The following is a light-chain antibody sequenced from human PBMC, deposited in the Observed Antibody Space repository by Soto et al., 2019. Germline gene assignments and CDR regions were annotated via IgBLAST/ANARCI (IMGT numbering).Light chain of an antibody. CDR1: QSVSSY. J-gene: IGKJ4*01. Sequence: GLTQSPATLSLSPGERATLSRRASQSVSSYLAWYQQKPGQAPRLLIYDASNRATGIPARFSGSGSGTDFTLTISSLEPEDFAVYYCQQRSNWLTFGGGTKVDIK. V-gene: IGKV3-11*01. CDR3: QQRSNWLT. CDR2: DAS.